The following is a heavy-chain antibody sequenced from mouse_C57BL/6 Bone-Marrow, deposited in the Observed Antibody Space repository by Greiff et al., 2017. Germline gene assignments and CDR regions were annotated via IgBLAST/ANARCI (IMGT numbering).Heavy chain of an antibody. Sequence: QVQLQQPGAELVKPGASVKMSCKASGYTFTSYWITWVKQRPGQGLEWIGDIYPGSGSTNYNEKFKSKATLTVDTSSSTAYMQLSSLTSEDSAVYYCAIVLQRFNYAMDYWGQGTSVTVAA. D-gene: IGHD1-1*01. V-gene: IGHV1-55*01. CDR3: AIVLQRFNYAMDY. J-gene: IGHJ4*01. CDR2: IYPGSGST. CDR1: GYTFTSYW.